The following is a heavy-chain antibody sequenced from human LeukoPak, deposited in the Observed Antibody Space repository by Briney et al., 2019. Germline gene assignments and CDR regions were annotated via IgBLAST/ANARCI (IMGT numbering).Heavy chain of an antibody. CDR1: GFTFSTYA. CDR3: ARDFNWGFDY. V-gene: IGHV3-48*02. CDR2: IISSGTTT. D-gene: IGHD7-27*01. J-gene: IGHJ4*02. Sequence: PGGSLRLSCAASGFTFSTYAMSWVRQAPGKGLEWVSYIISSGTTTYYADSVRGRFTISRDNAKNSLYLQMNSLRDEDTAVYYCARDFNWGFDYWGQGALVTVSS.